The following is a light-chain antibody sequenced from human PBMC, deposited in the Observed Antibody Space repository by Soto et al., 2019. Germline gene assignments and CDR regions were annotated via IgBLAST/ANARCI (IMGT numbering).Light chain of an antibody. J-gene: IGKJ1*01. CDR3: QQYDTYWT. Sequence: DFQMTQSPSTLSASVGDRVTITCRASQNIRSRLAWFQQKPGKAPKLLIFKASSLEGGVPSRFSGSGSGTEFTLTISSLQPDDFATYYCQQYDTYWTFGQGTKVDIK. CDR2: KAS. V-gene: IGKV1-5*03. CDR1: QNIRSR.